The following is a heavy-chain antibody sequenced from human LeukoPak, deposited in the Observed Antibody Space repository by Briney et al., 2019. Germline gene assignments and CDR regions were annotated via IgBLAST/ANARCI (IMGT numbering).Heavy chain of an antibody. CDR3: ARGVDYGVYYFDY. J-gene: IGHJ4*02. CDR1: GGSFSGYY. Sequence: SETPSLTCAVYGGSFSGYYWSWIRQPPGKGLERIGEINHSGSTNYNPSLKSRVTISVDTSKNQFSLKLSSVTAADTAVYYCARGVDYGVYYFDYWGQGTLVTVSS. CDR2: INHSGST. V-gene: IGHV4-34*01. D-gene: IGHD4-17*01.